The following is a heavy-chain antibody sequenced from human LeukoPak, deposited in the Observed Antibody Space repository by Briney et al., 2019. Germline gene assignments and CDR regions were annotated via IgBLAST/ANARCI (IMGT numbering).Heavy chain of an antibody. V-gene: IGHV5-51*01. CDR1: GYSFITYW. CDR3: ARHGTSITARPPYYYYYMDV. D-gene: IGHD6-6*01. J-gene: IGHJ6*03. CDR2: IYPGDSDT. Sequence: KPGESLKISCKGSGYSFITYWIGWVRQIPGKGLEWMGIIYPGDSDTRYSPSFQGQVTIAADKSISTAYLQWSSLKASDTAMYYCARHGTSITARPPYYYYYMDVWGKGTTVTVSS.